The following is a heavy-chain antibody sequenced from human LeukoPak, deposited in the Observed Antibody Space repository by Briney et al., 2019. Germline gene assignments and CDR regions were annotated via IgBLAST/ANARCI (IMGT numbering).Heavy chain of an antibody. Sequence: ASVKVSCKASGYTFTSYAMHWVRQAPGQRLEWMGWINAGNGNTKYSQKFQGRVTMTRDTSTSTVYMELSSLRSEDTAVYYCARGEDYYGSGSYYYHWGQGTLVTVSS. J-gene: IGHJ5*02. V-gene: IGHV1-3*01. CDR3: ARGEDYYGSGSYYYH. CDR1: GYTFTSYA. D-gene: IGHD3-10*01. CDR2: INAGNGNT.